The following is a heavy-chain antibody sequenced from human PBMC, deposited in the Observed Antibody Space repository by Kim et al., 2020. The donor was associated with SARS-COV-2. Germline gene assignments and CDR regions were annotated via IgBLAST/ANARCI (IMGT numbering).Heavy chain of an antibody. Sequence: SGPTLVNPTQTLTLTCTFSGFSLTTSGLCVSWIRQPPGKALEWLARIDWDGDKYYNTSLKTRLTISKDTSKNQVVLTVTNMDPVDTATYYCARMARIAVAADFDYWGQGTLVTVSS. CDR1: GFSLTTSGLC. D-gene: IGHD6-19*01. CDR2: IDWDGDK. V-gene: IGHV2-70*11. J-gene: IGHJ4*02. CDR3: ARMARIAVAADFDY.